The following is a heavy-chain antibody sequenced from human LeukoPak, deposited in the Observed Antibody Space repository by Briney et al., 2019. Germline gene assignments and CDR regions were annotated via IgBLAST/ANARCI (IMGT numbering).Heavy chain of an antibody. Sequence: ASVKVSCKAFGYTFTGYWMHWVRQAPGQGPEWMGVISPSGGSTIYAQKFKGRVTLTRDMSTGTDYLELRSLRSDDTAVYYCARAAMVRGVIMPYFDYWGQGTLVTVSS. CDR3: ARAAMVRGVIMPYFDY. D-gene: IGHD3-10*01. CDR2: ISPSGGST. CDR1: GYTFTGYW. V-gene: IGHV1-46*01. J-gene: IGHJ4*02.